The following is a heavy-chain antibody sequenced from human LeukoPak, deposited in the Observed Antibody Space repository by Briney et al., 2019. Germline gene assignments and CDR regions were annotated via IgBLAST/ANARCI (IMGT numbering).Heavy chain of an antibody. V-gene: IGHV4-39*01. J-gene: IGHJ4*02. Sequence: SETLSLTCTVSGGSISSSSYYWGWIRQPPGKGLEWIGSIYYSGSTYYNPSLKSRVTISVDTSKNQFSLKLSSVTAADTAVYYCARGEDIDYWGQGTLVTVSS. CDR1: GGSISSSSYY. CDR2: IYYSGST. CDR3: ARGEDIDY. D-gene: IGHD2-15*01.